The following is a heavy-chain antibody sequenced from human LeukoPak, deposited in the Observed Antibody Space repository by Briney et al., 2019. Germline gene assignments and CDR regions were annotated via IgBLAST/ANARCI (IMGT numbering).Heavy chain of an antibody. Sequence: GGSLRLSCAASELTFNSNWMHWVRLAPGKGLVWVSRINSDGSTTNYADSVKGRFTISRDNAKNTLYLQMNSLRAEDTAVYYCTSYTSGWNWGQGTLVTVSS. CDR3: TSYTSGWN. CDR1: ELTFNSNW. V-gene: IGHV3-74*01. D-gene: IGHD6-19*01. J-gene: IGHJ4*02. CDR2: INSDGSTT.